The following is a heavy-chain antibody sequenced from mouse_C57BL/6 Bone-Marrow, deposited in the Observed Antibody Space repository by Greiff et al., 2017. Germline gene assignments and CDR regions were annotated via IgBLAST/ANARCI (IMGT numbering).Heavy chain of an antibody. Sequence: QVQLQQPGAELVRPGSSVKLSCKASGYTFTSYWMHWVKQRPIQGLEWIGNIDPYDSDTHYNQKFKDKATLTVDKSSSTAYLQLSSLTSEYSSVYYCARGVAWFAYWGQGTLVTVSS. CDR1: GYTFTSYW. J-gene: IGHJ3*01. D-gene: IGHD1-1*02. CDR2: IDPYDSDT. V-gene: IGHV1-52*01. CDR3: ARGVAWFAY.